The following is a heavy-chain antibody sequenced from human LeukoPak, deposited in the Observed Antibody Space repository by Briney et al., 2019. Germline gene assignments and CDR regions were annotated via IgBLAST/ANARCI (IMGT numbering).Heavy chain of an antibody. Sequence: SETLSLTCSVSGDAMSDDFWSWIRLPAGKGLEWIGRISTRGSTNYTPSLKSRVTMSVDTSKNQFSLKLNSVTAADTAVYYCAKSNGYGLVDIWGQGTMVTVSS. J-gene: IGHJ3*02. V-gene: IGHV4-4*07. CDR3: AKSNGYGLVDI. CDR1: GDAMSDDF. CDR2: ISTRGST. D-gene: IGHD3-10*01.